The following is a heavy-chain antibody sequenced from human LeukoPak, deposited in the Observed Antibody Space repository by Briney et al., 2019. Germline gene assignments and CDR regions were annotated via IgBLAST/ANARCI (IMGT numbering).Heavy chain of an antibody. CDR2: ISNDGTTT. CDR3: LSCVNPYCYEF. D-gene: IGHD3/OR15-3a*01. V-gene: IGHV3-74*01. CDR1: GFTFGTHC. J-gene: IGHJ4*02. Sequence: GGSLRLSCAASGFTFGTHCMHWVRQAPGKGLMWVSCISNDGTTTSYADSVKGRFTISRDNAKSTLYLQMNSLRAEDTAVYYCLSCVNPYCYEFWGQGAPVTVSS.